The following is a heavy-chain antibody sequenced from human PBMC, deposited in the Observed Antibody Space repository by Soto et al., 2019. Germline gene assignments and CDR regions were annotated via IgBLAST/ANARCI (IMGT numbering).Heavy chain of an antibody. V-gene: IGHV3-30*18. Sequence: GGSLRLSCSASGFSFSSYDMHWVRQAPGKGLEWVAMISYDGSDKYFSDSVKGRLTISRDNSKNTVSLEMNSLRTKDTAAYYCAKGVPSPTQHAFDIWGQGTMVTVSS. CDR1: GFSFSSYD. CDR3: AKGVPSPTQHAFDI. J-gene: IGHJ3*02. CDR2: ISYDGSDK.